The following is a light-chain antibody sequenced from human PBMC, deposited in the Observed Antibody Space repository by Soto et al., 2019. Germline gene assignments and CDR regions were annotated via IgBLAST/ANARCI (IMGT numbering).Light chain of an antibody. CDR3: QVWDSSSDHHGV. CDR1: NIGSKS. V-gene: IGLV3-21*02. Sequence: SYELTQPPSVSVAPGQTARITCGGNNIGSKSVHWYQQKPGQAPVLVVYDDSDRPSGIPERFSGSNSGNTATLTISRVEAGDEADYYCQVWDSSSDHHGVLGGGTKLTVL. CDR2: DDS. J-gene: IGLJ3*02.